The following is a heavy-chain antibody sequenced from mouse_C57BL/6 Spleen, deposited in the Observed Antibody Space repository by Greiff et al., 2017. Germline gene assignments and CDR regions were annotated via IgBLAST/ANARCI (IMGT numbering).Heavy chain of an antibody. D-gene: IGHD1-1*01. CDR2: ISYDGSN. V-gene: IGHV3-6*01. J-gene: IGHJ1*03. CDR3: ARAAVVGDFDV. Sequence: EVKLMESGPGLVKPSQSLSLTCSVTGYSITSGYYWNWIRQFPGNKLEWMGYISYDGSNNYNPSLKNQISITRDTSKNQFFLKLNSVTTEDTATDYCARAAVVGDFDVWGTGTTVTVSS. CDR1: GYSITSGYY.